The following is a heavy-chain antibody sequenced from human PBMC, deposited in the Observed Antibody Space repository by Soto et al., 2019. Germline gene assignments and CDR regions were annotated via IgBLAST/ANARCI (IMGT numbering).Heavy chain of an antibody. V-gene: IGHV4-30-4*01. J-gene: IGHJ4*02. D-gene: IGHD3-22*01. CDR3: ASLRNFYDSSAYFDY. CDR2: IYYSGSS. CDR1: GGSISSGDYY. Sequence: PPETLSLTCTVSGGSISSGDYYWSWIRQPPGKGLEWIGYIYYSGSSSYNPSLKSRVTISLDTSKNQFSLNLNSVTAADTAVYYCASLRNFYDSSAYFDYWGQGTRVTVSS.